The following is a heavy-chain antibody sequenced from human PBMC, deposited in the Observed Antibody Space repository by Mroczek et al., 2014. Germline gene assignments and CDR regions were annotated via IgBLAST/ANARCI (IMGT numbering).Heavy chain of an antibody. CDR1: GFTFSSYG. J-gene: IGHJ6*02. CDR3: ARGLGWFGELPPHYYYYGMDV. D-gene: IGHD3-10*01. Sequence: QVQLVESGGGVVRPGRSLRLSCAASGFTFSSYGMHWVRQAPGKGLEWVAVIWYDGSNKYYADSVKGRFTISRDNSKNTLYLQMNSLRAEDTAVYYCARGLGWFGELPPHYYYYGMDVWGQGTTVTVSS. V-gene: IGHV3-33*01. CDR2: IWYDGSNK.